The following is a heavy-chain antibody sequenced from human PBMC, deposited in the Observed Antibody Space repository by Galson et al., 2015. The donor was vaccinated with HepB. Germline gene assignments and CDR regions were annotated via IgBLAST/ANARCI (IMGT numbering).Heavy chain of an antibody. CDR1: GYSFSNYR. D-gene: IGHD4-23*01. J-gene: IGHJ5*02. CDR3: ARSRTVVTVNWFDP. Sequence: QSGAEVKKPGESLRISCKGSGYSFSNYRISWVRQMPGKGLEWMGRIEPSDSYTSYSPSFQGHVTISVDKSISTAYLQWSSLKASDTAMYYCARSRTVVTVNWFDPWGQGTLVTVSS. CDR2: IEPSDSYT. V-gene: IGHV5-10-1*01.